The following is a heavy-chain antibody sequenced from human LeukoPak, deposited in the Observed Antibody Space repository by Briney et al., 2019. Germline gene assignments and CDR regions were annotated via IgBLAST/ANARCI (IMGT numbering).Heavy chain of an antibody. V-gene: IGHV4-30-4*08. J-gene: IGHJ4*02. Sequence: SETLSLTCTVSGGSISSGDYYWSWIRQPPGKGLEWIGYIYYSGSTYYNPSLKSRVTKSVDTSKNQFSLKLSSVTAADTAVYYCARGKQQLVYDYFDYWGQGTLVTVSS. CDR3: ARGKQQLVYDYFDY. CDR2: IYYSGST. CDR1: GGSISSGDYY. D-gene: IGHD6-13*01.